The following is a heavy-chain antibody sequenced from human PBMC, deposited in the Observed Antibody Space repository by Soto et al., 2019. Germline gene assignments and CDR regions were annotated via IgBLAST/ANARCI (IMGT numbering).Heavy chain of an antibody. CDR1: GFTFSSHN. CDR3: TTPDLVASGDT. V-gene: IGHV3-48*01. Sequence: GGSLRLSCSASGFTFSSHNMNWVRQAPGKGLDWVSYISSSSSTRFYATSMKGRFTISRDDSKNTLYLQINNLKTEDTGVYYCTTPDLVASGDTWGQGTMVTVSS. J-gene: IGHJ3*02. D-gene: IGHD2-8*02. CDR2: ISSSSSTR.